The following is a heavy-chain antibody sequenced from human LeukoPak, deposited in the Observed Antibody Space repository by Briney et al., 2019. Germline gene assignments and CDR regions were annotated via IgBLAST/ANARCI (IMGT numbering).Heavy chain of an antibody. CDR3: ARDQGIYNHRIIDS. Sequence: GASVKVSCKVSGYTLTELSMHWVRQAPGKGLEWMGGFDPEDGETIYAQKFQGRVTVTEDTSTDTAYMELSSLRSEDTAVYYCARDQGIYNHRIIDSWGQGTLVTVSS. J-gene: IGHJ4*02. D-gene: IGHD5-12*01. CDR1: GYTLTELS. CDR2: FDPEDGET. V-gene: IGHV1-24*01.